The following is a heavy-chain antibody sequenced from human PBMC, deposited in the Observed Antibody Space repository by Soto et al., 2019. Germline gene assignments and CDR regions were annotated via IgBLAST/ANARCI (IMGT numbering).Heavy chain of an antibody. V-gene: IGHV3-30*18. Sequence: VGSLRLSCAASGFTFSSYGMHWVRQAPGKGLEWVAVISYDGSNKYYADSVKGRFTISRDNSKNTLYLQMNSLRAEDTAVYYCAKALQYYYDSSGFYWGQGTLVTVSS. CDR2: ISYDGSNK. D-gene: IGHD3-22*01. J-gene: IGHJ4*02. CDR3: AKALQYYYDSSGFY. CDR1: GFTFSSYG.